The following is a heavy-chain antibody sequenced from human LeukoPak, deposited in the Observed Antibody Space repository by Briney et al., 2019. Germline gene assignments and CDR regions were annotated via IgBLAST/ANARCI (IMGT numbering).Heavy chain of an antibody. Sequence: ASVKVSCTASGYTFKSHTIHWVRQAPGQRLEWMGWIYPGNGDTKSSQNLQGRVTITTDTSASTAYMELSSLRYEDTAIYYCARDGDLGAPYSMDVWGQGTTVTISS. V-gene: IGHV1-3*01. D-gene: IGHD2-21*01. CDR1: GYTFKSHT. CDR2: IYPGNGDT. CDR3: ARDGDLGAPYSMDV. J-gene: IGHJ6*02.